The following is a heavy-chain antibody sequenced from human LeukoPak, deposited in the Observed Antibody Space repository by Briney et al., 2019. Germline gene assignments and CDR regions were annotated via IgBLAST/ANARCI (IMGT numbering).Heavy chain of an antibody. J-gene: IGHJ4*02. Sequence: NLGESLKISGQGSDSSFTTYWVAWVRQLPGKGLEWMGIIYPGDSDTRYSPSFQGQVTISADKSISTAYRQWSSLKASDIAMYHCARQVAGYDYWGQGTLVTVSS. V-gene: IGHV5-51*01. CDR2: IYPGDSDT. D-gene: IGHD6-19*01. CDR1: DSSFTTYW. CDR3: ARQVAGYDY.